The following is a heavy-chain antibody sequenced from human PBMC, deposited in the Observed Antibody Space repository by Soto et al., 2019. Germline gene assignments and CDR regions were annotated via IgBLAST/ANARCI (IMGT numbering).Heavy chain of an antibody. V-gene: IGHV4-34*01. Sequence: SETLSLTCAVYGGSFSGYYWSWIRQPPGKGLEWIGEINHSGSTNYNPSLKSRVTISVDTSKNQFSLKLSSVTAADTAVYYCAREFPFAHYYDSSGLFDYWGQGTLVTVSS. CDR2: INHSGST. J-gene: IGHJ4*02. CDR1: GGSFSGYY. CDR3: AREFPFAHYYDSSGLFDY. D-gene: IGHD3-22*01.